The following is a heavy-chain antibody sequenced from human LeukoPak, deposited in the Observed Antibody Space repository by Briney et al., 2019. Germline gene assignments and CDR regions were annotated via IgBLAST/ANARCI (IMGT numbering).Heavy chain of an antibody. CDR2: ISWDGGST. CDR1: GFTFDDYT. D-gene: IGHD2-2*01. V-gene: IGHV3-43*01. CDR3: AKDSGYCSSTSCSTYNRFDP. Sequence: GGSLRLSCAASGFTFDDYTMHWVRQAPGKGLEWVSLISWDGGSTYYADSVKGRFTISRDNSKNSLYLQMNSLRTEDTALYYCAKDSGYCSSTSCSTYNRFDPWGQGTLVTVSS. J-gene: IGHJ5*02.